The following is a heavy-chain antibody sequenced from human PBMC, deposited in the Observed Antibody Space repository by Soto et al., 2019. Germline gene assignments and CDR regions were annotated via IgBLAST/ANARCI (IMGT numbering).Heavy chain of an antibody. J-gene: IGHJ6*03. CDR3: ARSGIKYGDYGYYFYYMDV. Sequence: QVQPVQSGAEVKKPGASVKLSCKASGYTFTKYAMHWVRQAPGQRLEWMGWIDGGNGNTKYSQKFQGRATITRDTAASTAYFELSNLRSEDTAVYYCARSGIKYGDYGYYFYYMDVWGKGTTVTVSS. CDR1: GYTFTKYA. V-gene: IGHV1-3*01. D-gene: IGHD4-17*01. CDR2: IDGGNGNT.